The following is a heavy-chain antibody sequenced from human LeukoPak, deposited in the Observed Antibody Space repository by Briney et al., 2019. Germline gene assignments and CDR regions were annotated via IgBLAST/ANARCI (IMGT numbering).Heavy chain of an antibody. CDR2: INPSGSST. D-gene: IGHD3-16*02. CDR3: VRDNSVGDIAWWFDP. CDR1: GYTFTKCY. J-gene: IGHJ5*02. V-gene: IGHV1-46*01. Sequence: ASVKVSCKASGYTFTKCYIHWVRQAPGQGLEWLGLINPSGSSTLYAQTFQGRVTMTRDMSTTTDYMEMSSLRSEDTAVYYCVRDNSVGDIAWWFDPWGQGTLVTVSS.